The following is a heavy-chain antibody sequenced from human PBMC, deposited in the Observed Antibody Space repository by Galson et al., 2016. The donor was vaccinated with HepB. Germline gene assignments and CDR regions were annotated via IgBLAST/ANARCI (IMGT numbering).Heavy chain of an antibody. V-gene: IGHV3-72*01. CDR2: TRNKANSYAT. J-gene: IGHJ4*02. D-gene: IGHD2-2*01. Sequence: SLRLSCAASGFTFSDLYMDWVRQAPGKGLEWVGRTRNKANSYATEYAASVKGRFTISRDDSKNSLYLQMNSLKIEDTAVYYCARVGYCSSTTCRQAYDYWGQGTLVTVSS. CDR3: ARVGYCSSTTCRQAYDY. CDR1: GFTFSDLY.